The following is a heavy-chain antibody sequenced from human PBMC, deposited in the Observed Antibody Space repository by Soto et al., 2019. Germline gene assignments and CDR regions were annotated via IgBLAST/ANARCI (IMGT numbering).Heavy chain of an antibody. J-gene: IGHJ4*02. D-gene: IGHD2-2*01. V-gene: IGHV1-18*04. CDR1: GYTFTNHN. Sequence: QVQLVQSGVEVKKPGASVKVSCKASGYTFTNHNINWVRQAPGQGLEWVGWINPYDGSTNYAQKFQGRLTMTTDTSTTTGYKYLRSLRADDTAVYYCVRVVEFCRSTACYAYWGQGTQVTVSS. CDR3: VRVVEFCRSTACYAY. CDR2: INPYDGST.